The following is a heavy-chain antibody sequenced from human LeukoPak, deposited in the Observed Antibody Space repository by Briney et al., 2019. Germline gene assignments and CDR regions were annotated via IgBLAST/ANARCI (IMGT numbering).Heavy chain of an antibody. CDR2: IRSKANSYAT. Sequence: GGSLRLSCAASGFTFSRHWMYWVRQASGKGLEWVGRIRSKANSYATAYGASVKGRFTISRDDSKSTAYLQMNSLKTEDTGVYYCTTKSNYDSSTYYDGWGQGTLVTVSS. CDR1: GFTFSRHW. V-gene: IGHV3-73*01. J-gene: IGHJ4*02. D-gene: IGHD3-22*01. CDR3: TTKSNYDSSTYYDG.